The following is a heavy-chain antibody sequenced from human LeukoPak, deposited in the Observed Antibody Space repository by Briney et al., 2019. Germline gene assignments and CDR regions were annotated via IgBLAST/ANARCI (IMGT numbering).Heavy chain of an antibody. CDR3: ARDRGSYLLDY. J-gene: IGHJ4*02. CDR2: INPNSGGT. D-gene: IGHD1-26*01. V-gene: IGHV1-2*02. Sequence: LRASVTVSCKASGYTFTGYYLHWVRQAPGQGLEWMGWINPNSGGTNYAQKFQGRVTMTRDTPISTAYMELSRLRSDDTAVYYCARDRGSYLLDYWGQGTLVTVSS. CDR1: GYTFTGYY.